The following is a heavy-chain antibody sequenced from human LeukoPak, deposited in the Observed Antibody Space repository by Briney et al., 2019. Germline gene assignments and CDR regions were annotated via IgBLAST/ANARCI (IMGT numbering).Heavy chain of an antibody. Sequence: GGSLRLSCAASGFTFSSYWMSWVRQAPGKGLEWVANIKQDGSEKYYVDSVKGRFTISRDNAKNSLYLQMNSLRAEDTAVYYCAGSSSWTRAYYFDYWGQGTLVTVSS. CDR2: IKQDGSEK. V-gene: IGHV3-7*01. CDR1: GFTFSSYW. D-gene: IGHD6-13*01. J-gene: IGHJ4*02. CDR3: AGSSSWTRAYYFDY.